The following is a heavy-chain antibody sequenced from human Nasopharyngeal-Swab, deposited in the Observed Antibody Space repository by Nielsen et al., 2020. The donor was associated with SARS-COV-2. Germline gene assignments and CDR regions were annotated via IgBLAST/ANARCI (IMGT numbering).Heavy chain of an antibody. D-gene: IGHD1/OR15-1a*01. V-gene: IGHV3-20*04. CDR1: GSTFGDYG. J-gene: IGHJ4*02. CDR2: INRNGGSS. Sequence: GGSLRLSCAAPGSTFGDYGMSWVRQDPGKGLQWVSGINRNGGSSGYADSVKGRFTISRDNARNSLYLQMNSLRAEDTALYYCARGFNNGPFDNWGQGTLVTVSS. CDR3: ARGFNNGPFDN.